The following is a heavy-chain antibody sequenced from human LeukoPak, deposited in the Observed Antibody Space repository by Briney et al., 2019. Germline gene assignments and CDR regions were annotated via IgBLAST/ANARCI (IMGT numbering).Heavy chain of an antibody. V-gene: IGHV1-69*13. CDR1: GGTFSSYA. D-gene: IGHD3-22*01. CDR2: IIPIFGTA. Sequence: SVKVSCKASGGTFSSYAISWVRQALGQGLEWMGGIIPIFGTANYAQKFQGRVTITADESTSTAYMELSSLRSEDTAVYYCARVRNYYDSSGYYAFDIWGQGTMVTVSS. J-gene: IGHJ3*02. CDR3: ARVRNYYDSSGYYAFDI.